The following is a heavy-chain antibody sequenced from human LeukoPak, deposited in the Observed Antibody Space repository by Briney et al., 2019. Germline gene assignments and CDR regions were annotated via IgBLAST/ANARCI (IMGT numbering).Heavy chain of an antibody. J-gene: IGHJ3*02. V-gene: IGHV4-61*02. CDR3: ARHPRYDSGRPRPHDAFDI. CDR1: GGSISSGSYF. Sequence: SETLSLTCTVSGGSISSGSYFWSWIRQPAGKGVEWIGRIYTSGSTNYYSSLRGRVTISVDTSKNQFSLKLSSVTAADTAVYYCARHPRYDSGRPRPHDAFDIWGQGTMVTVSS. D-gene: IGHD3-10*01. CDR2: IYTSGST.